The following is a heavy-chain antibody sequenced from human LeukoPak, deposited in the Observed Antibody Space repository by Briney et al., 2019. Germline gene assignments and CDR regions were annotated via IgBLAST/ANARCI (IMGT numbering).Heavy chain of an antibody. D-gene: IGHD6-13*01. V-gene: IGHV6-1*01. Sequence: SQTLSLTCAISGDSVSSNSAAWNWIRQSPSRGLEWLGRTYYRSEWYNDYAVSVKSRITINPDTSKNQFSLQLNSVTPEDTAVYYCAREARFAAAGTGKIDYWGQGTLVTVSS. CDR3: AREARFAAAGTGKIDY. CDR2: TYYRSEWYN. CDR1: GDSVSSNSAA. J-gene: IGHJ4*02.